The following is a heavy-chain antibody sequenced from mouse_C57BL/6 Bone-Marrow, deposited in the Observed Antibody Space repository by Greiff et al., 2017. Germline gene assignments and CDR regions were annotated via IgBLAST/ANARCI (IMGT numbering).Heavy chain of an antibody. CDR3: ARNPYDGYSYYFDY. J-gene: IGHJ2*01. V-gene: IGHV3-6*01. D-gene: IGHD2-3*01. Sequence: EVQLQESGPGLVKPSQSLSLTCSVTGYSITSGYYWNWIRQFPGNKLEWMGYISYDGSNNYNPSLKNRISITRDTSKNQFFLKLNSVTTEDTATYYCARNPYDGYSYYFDYWGQGTTLTVSS. CDR2: ISYDGSN. CDR1: GYSITSGYY.